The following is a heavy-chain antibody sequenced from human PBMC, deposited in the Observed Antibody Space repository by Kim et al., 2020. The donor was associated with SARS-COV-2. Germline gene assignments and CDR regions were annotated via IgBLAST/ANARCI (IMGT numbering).Heavy chain of an antibody. J-gene: IGHJ6*02. Sequence: ASVKVSCKTSGYTFVAYGVHWVRQAPGQNFEWMGWITPGNGNTKYSQNLHDRVIITSDTSANIVYLEMSGLTSEDTALYFCARSANPYHYYYGLDVWGQGTTITVSS. D-gene: IGHD6-25*01. CDR3: ARSANPYHYYYGLDV. V-gene: IGHV1-3*01. CDR2: ITPGNGNT. CDR1: GYTFVAYG.